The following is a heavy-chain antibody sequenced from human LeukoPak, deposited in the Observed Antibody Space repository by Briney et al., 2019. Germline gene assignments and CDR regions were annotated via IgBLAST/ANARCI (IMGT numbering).Heavy chain of an antibody. D-gene: IGHD3-22*01. Sequence: ASVKVSCKASGYTFTGYYMHWVRQAPGQGLEWMGWINPNSGGTNYAQKFQGRVTMTRDTSISTAYMELSRLRSDDTAVYYCARVQKKRGTMIVAGSFDIWGQGTMVNVFS. CDR3: ARVQKKRGTMIVAGSFDI. V-gene: IGHV1-2*02. CDR2: INPNSGGT. CDR1: GYTFTGYY. J-gene: IGHJ3*02.